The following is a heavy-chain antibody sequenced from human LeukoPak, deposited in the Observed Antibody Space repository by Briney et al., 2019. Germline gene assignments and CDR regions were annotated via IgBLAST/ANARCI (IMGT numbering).Heavy chain of an antibody. D-gene: IGHD6-19*01. J-gene: IGHJ4*02. V-gene: IGHV3-11*01. CDR3: ARALPVAGSVFFDS. CDR1: GFTFSDYY. CDR2: ISSSGSTI. Sequence: GGSLRLSCAASGFTFSDYYMSWIRQAPGKGLEWVSYISSSGSTIYYADSVKGRFTISRDNTKNSLYLQMNSLRAEDTAVYYCARALPVAGSVFFDSWGQGTLVTVSS.